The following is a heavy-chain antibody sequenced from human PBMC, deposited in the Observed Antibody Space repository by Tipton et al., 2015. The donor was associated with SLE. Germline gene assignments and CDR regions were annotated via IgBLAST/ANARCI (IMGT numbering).Heavy chain of an antibody. CDR1: GFAFSDYS. Sequence: SLRLSCAASGFAFSDYSMNWVRQAPGKGLEWVSSNSAGSTYIYYADSVKGRFTISRDNAKNSLYLQMNSLRAEDTAVYYCARDRGATYYYDSSGYSFDYWGQGTLVTVSS. D-gene: IGHD3-22*01. CDR3: ARDRGATYYYDSSGYSFDY. V-gene: IGHV3-21*01. CDR2: NSAGSTYI. J-gene: IGHJ4*02.